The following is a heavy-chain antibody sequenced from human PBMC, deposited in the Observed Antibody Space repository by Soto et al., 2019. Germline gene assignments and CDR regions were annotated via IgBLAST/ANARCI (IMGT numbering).Heavy chain of an antibody. Sequence: EVQLLESGGGLVQPGGSLRLSCAASGFSFSSYAMNWVRQAPGKGLEWVSGISSSGDSTYYADSVKGRFTISRDNSKNTLYLQMNSLRAEDAAVYDCAKDLEGGYGSGTFDYWGQGTLVTASS. V-gene: IGHV3-23*01. CDR3: AKDLEGGYGSGTFDY. CDR1: GFSFSSYA. J-gene: IGHJ4*02. D-gene: IGHD3-10*01. CDR2: ISSSGDST.